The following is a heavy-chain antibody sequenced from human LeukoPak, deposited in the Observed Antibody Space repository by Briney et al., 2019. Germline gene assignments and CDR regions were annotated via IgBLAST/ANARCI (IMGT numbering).Heavy chain of an antibody. CDR2: IYTSGST. CDR3: ARGGYCCGCSGYAV. D-gene: IGHD2-15*01. V-gene: IGHV4-4*07. Sequence: SETLCLSCAVSGGSISSYYWSWIRQPAGKGLEWVGRIYTSGSTNYNPSLKSRVTISVDTSKNQFSLKLSSVTAADTAVYYCARGGYCCGCSGYAVWGQGTMVTVSS. CDR1: GGSISSYY. J-gene: IGHJ4*02.